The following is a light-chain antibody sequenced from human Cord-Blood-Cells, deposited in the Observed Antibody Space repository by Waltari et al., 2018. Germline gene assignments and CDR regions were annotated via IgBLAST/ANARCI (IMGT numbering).Light chain of an antibody. CDR2: SNN. CDR3: AAWDDSLKEV. Sequence: QSVLTQPPSPAGPPGQRVTISCLGSSSNIGSNTVNWYQQLPGTAPKLLIYSNNQRPSGVPDRFSGSKSGTSASLAISGLQSEDEADYYCAAWDDSLKEVFGGGTKLTVL. V-gene: IGLV1-44*01. CDR1: SSNIGSNT. J-gene: IGLJ3*02.